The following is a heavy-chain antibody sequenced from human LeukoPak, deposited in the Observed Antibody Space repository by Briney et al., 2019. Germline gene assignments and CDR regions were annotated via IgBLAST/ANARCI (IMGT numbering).Heavy chain of an antibody. Sequence: PGGSLRLSCAASGYTFSSYSMNWVRQAPGKGLEWVSFISSGSSYIYYGDSVKGRFTISRDNAKKSLYLQMNSLRAEDTAVYFCARSFYDSSGYPNFDYWGQGTLVTVPS. CDR3: ARSFYDSSGYPNFDY. CDR1: GYTFSSYS. D-gene: IGHD3-22*01. J-gene: IGHJ4*02. V-gene: IGHV3-21*01. CDR2: ISSGSSYI.